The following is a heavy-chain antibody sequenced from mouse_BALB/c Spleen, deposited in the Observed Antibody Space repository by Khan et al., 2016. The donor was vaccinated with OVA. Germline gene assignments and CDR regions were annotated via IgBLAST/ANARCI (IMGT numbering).Heavy chain of an antibody. CDR2: ISYSGRT. CDR1: GYSITSDYA. CDR3: ARSVTITTVVATDFDY. Sequence: VQLKQSGPGLVKPSQSLSLTCTVTGYSITSDYAWNWIRQFPGNKLEWMGYISYSGRTSYNPSLKSRISITRDTSKNQFFLQLKSVTTEDTSTYYCARSVTITTVVATDFDYWGQGTTLTVSS. D-gene: IGHD1-1*01. J-gene: IGHJ2*01. V-gene: IGHV3-2*02.